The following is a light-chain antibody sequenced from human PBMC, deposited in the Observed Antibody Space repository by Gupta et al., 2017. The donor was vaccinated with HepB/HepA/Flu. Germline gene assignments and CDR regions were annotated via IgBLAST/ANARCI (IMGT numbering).Light chain of an antibody. CDR2: EDN. V-gene: IGLV3-1*01. Sequence: SYDLTQPPSLSVSLGQTASIPCSGSKLGNNYVCLYQQKPGQSPVLVIFEDNKRPSGIPERFSGSNSRNTATLTISGTQTIDEADYYCQAWDSTTVIFGGGTRLSVL. CDR1: KLGNNY. CDR3: QAWDSTTVI. J-gene: IGLJ2*01.